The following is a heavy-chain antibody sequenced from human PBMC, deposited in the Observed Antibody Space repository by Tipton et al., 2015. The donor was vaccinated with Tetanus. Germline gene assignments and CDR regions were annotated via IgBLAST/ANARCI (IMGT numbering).Heavy chain of an antibody. V-gene: IGHV4-59*02. D-gene: IGHD5-24*01. CDR3: ARGDGSTLHY. CDR2: IYYSGST. J-gene: IGHJ4*02. CDR1: GGSVSSYY. Sequence: LRLSCTVSGGSVSSYYWSWIRQPPGKGLEWIGYIYYSGSTNYNPSLKSRVTMSVDTSKNQFSLNLSSVTAADTAVYYCARGDGSTLHYWGQGTLVTVSS.